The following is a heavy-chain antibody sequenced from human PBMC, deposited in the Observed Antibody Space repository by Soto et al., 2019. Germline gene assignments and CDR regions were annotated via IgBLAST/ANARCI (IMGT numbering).Heavy chain of an antibody. Sequence: ASETLSLTCAVYGGSFSGYYWSWIRQPPGKGLEWIGEINHSGSTNYNPSLKGRVTISVDTSKNQFSLKLSSVTAADTAVYHCARVDAGYCSGGSCYTFDYWGQGTLVTVSS. J-gene: IGHJ4*02. CDR2: INHSGST. CDR3: ARVDAGYCSGGSCYTFDY. V-gene: IGHV4-34*01. D-gene: IGHD2-15*01. CDR1: GGSFSGYY.